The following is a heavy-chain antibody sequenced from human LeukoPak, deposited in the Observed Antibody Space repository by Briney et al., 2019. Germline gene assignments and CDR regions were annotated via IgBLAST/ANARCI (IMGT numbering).Heavy chain of an antibody. D-gene: IGHD1-1*01. CDR2: INHSGST. J-gene: IGHJ6*03. Sequence: SETLSLTCAVYGGSFSGYYWSWIRQPPGKGLEWIGEINHSGSTNYNPSLKSRVTISVDTSKNQFSLKLSSVTAADTAVYYCARGRYGPQYYYYMDVWGKGTTVTVSS. V-gene: IGHV4-34*01. CDR1: GGSFSGYY. CDR3: ARGRYGPQYYYYMDV.